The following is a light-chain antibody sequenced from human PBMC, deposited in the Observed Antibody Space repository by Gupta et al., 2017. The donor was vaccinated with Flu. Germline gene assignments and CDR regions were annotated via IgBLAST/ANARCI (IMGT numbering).Light chain of an antibody. J-gene: IGLJ3*02. CDR3: QTWATGIQV. CDR1: SGHSSYA. V-gene: IGLV4-69*01. CDR2: LNSDGSH. Sequence: VKLTCTLSSGHSSYAIAWHQQQPEKGPRYLMKLNSDGSHSKGDGIPDRFSGSSSGAERYLTISSLQSEDEADYYCQTWATGIQVFGGGTKLT.